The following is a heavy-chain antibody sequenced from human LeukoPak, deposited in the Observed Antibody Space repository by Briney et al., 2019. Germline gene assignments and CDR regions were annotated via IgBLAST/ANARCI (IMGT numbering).Heavy chain of an antibody. CDR3: ARQLPTAAADTRGYFDY. J-gene: IGHJ4*02. D-gene: IGHD6-25*01. Sequence: PSGTLSLTCTVSGGSISSSSYYWGWIRQAPGKGLEWIGSLYYGENSHYNPSLKSRATLSVDTSNNQFSLKLTSVTAADAAVYFCARQLPTAAADTRGYFDYWGQGAVVTVSS. CDR1: GGSISSSSYY. V-gene: IGHV4-39*01. CDR2: LYYGENS.